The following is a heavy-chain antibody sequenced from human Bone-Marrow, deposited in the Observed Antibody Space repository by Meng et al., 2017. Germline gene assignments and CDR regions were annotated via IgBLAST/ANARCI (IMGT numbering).Heavy chain of an antibody. CDR1: GGSISSSNW. J-gene: IGHJ4*02. CDR2: IYHSGST. V-gene: IGHV4-4*02. Sequence: QGTVRGTGPGLGKPSGTLSLTFAGSGGSISSSNWWSWVRQPPGKGLEWIGEIYHSGSTNYNPSLKSRVTISVDKSKNQFPLKLSSVTAADTAVYYCARDSRTYYYDSSGYTFDYWGQGTLVTVSS. D-gene: IGHD3-22*01. CDR3: ARDSRTYYYDSSGYTFDY.